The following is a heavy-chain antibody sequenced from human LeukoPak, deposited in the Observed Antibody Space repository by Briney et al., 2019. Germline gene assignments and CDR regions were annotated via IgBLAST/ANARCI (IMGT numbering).Heavy chain of an antibody. CDR1: GYTFTGYY. V-gene: IGHV1-2*02. D-gene: IGHD2-8*01. CDR2: INPNSSGT. Sequence: ASVKVSCKASGYTFTGYYMHWVRQAPGQGLEWMGWINPNSSGTKYAQKFQGRVTMTRDTSISTAYMELSRLRSDDTAVYYCAREKVVLMVYASEDAFDIWGQGTMVTVSS. CDR3: AREKVVLMVYASEDAFDI. J-gene: IGHJ3*02.